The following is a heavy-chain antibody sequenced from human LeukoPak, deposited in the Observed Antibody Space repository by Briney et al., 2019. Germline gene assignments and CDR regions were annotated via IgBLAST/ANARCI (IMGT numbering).Heavy chain of an antibody. CDR3: ARGPLNYGSGRNDY. CDR1: GGSFSGYY. J-gene: IGHJ4*02. Sequence: PSETLSLTCAVYGGSFSGYYWSWIRQPPGKGLEWIGEINHSGSTSYNPSPKSRVTISVDTSKNQFSLKLSSVTAADTAVYYCARGPLNYGSGRNDYWGQGTLVTVSS. CDR2: INHSGST. V-gene: IGHV4-34*01. D-gene: IGHD3-10*01.